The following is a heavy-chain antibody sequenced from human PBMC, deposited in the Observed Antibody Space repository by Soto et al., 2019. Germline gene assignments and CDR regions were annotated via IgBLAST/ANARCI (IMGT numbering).Heavy chain of an antibody. CDR1: GYPFPSHA. V-gene: IGHV1-18*04. J-gene: IGHJ3*02. CDR2: ISAYNGNT. CDR3: ARDQWYYDSSCFYAAFDI. Sequence: ASVKVARKDSGYPFPSHALSWVRQAPGQGREWMGWISAYNGNTNYAQKLQGRVTMTTDTSTSTAYMELRSLRSDAAAVYYCARDQWYYDSSCFYAAFDIRGQWTIVT. D-gene: IGHD3-22*01.